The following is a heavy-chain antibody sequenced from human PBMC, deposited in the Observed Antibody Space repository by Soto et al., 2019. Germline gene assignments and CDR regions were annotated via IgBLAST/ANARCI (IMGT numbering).Heavy chain of an antibody. Sequence: SGPTLVNPTQTLTLTCTFSGFSLSTSGVGVGWIRQPPGKALEWLALIYWNDDKRYSPSLKSRLTITKDTSKSQVVLTMTNMDPVDTATYYCARIPGEYCSGGSCRSYDAFDIWGQGTMVTVSS. J-gene: IGHJ3*02. D-gene: IGHD2-15*01. CDR3: ARIPGEYCSGGSCRSYDAFDI. CDR2: IYWNDDK. CDR1: GFSLSTSGVG. V-gene: IGHV2-5*01.